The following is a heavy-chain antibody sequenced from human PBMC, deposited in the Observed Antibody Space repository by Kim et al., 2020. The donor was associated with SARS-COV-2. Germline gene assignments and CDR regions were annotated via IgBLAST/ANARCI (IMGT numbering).Heavy chain of an antibody. V-gene: IGHV3-15*01. CDR1: GFTLSNAW. CDR2: IKSKTDGGTT. CDR3: TTHYYGSGSWAYDP. Sequence: GGSLRLSCAASGFTLSNAWMTWVRQAPGKGLEWVGRIKSKTDGGTTDYAAPVKGRFTISRDDSKNTLYLEMNSLKTEDTAVYYCTTHYYGSGSWAYDPWGQGTLVSVSS. J-gene: IGHJ5*02. D-gene: IGHD3-10*01.